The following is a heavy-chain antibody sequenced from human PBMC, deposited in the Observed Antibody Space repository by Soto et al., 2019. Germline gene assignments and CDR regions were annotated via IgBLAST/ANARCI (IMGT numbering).Heavy chain of an antibody. J-gene: IGHJ6*02. Sequence: HPGGSLRLSCAASGFTFSSYAMSWVRQAPGKGLEWVSAISGSGGSTYYADSVKGRFTISRDNSKNTLYLQMNSLRAEDTAVYYCAKGIVLMVYAIGDYYYYGMDVWGQGTTVTISS. CDR1: GFTFSSYA. D-gene: IGHD2-8*01. V-gene: IGHV3-23*01. CDR2: ISGSGGST. CDR3: AKGIVLMVYAIGDYYYYGMDV.